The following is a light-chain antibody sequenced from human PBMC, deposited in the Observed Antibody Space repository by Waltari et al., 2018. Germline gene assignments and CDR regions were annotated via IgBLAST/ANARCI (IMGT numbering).Light chain of an antibody. Sequence: SYVLTQPPSVSVAPGETARITCGGNHIESKSVHWYRQRPGQAPLLGISYDSDRPSGIPERFSGSNSGNTATLTISRVEAGDEADYYCQVWDANTDPGVFGTGTEVTVL. V-gene: IGLV3-21*01. J-gene: IGLJ1*01. CDR2: YDS. CDR3: QVWDANTDPGV. CDR1: HIESKS.